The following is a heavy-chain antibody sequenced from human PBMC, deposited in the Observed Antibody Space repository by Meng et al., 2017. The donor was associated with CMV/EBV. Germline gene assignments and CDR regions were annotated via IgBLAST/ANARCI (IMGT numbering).Heavy chain of an antibody. CDR2: IRWDGGST. Sequence: SLNISCAASGFTFDDYAMHRVRQAPGQGLEWVSLIRWDGGSTYYEDSVNGRFTISRDNSKNSLYLQRNSLRAEHTPFDYCAKDIAVAGISINRDLDYYYYGMDVWGQGTTVTVSS. CDR1: GFTFDDYA. V-gene: IGHV3-43D*03. D-gene: IGHD6-19*01. J-gene: IGHJ6*02. CDR3: AKDIAVAGISINRDLDYYYYGMDV.